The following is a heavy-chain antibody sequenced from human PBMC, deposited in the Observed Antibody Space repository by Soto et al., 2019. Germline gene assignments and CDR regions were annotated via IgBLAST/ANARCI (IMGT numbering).Heavy chain of an antibody. J-gene: IGHJ2*01. CDR2: VYYSGST. Sequence: QLQESGPGLVMPSQTLSLTCTVSGASINNNDYYWSWIRQTPGKGLEWNGYVYYSGSTDYIPSLKSRLSMSIDKSQNQFTLKLNSVTAADTATYYCARMSYFYDKWYFDLWGRGTLVTVSS. CDR1: GASINNNDYY. CDR3: ARMSYFYDKWYFDL. D-gene: IGHD3-22*01. V-gene: IGHV4-30-4*01.